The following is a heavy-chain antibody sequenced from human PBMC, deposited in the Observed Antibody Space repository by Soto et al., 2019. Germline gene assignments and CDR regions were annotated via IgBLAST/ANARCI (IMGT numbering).Heavy chain of an antibody. V-gene: IGHV1-2*02. J-gene: IGHJ6*02. D-gene: IGHD5-12*01. CDR1: GYTFTGYY. Sequence: GASVKVSCKASGYTFTGYYMHWVRQAPGQGLEWMGWINPNSGGTNYAQKFQGRVTMTRDTSTSTVYMELSSLRSEDTAVYYCARDPGGYDHYYYYYYGMDVWGQGTTVTVSS. CDR3: ARDPGGYDHYYYYYYGMDV. CDR2: INPNSGGT.